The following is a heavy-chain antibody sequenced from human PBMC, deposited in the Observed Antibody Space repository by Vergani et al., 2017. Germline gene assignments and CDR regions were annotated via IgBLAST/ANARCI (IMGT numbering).Heavy chain of an antibody. CDR2: ISAYNGNT. V-gene: IGHV1-18*04. CDR1: GYTFTSYG. D-gene: IGHD3-3*01. J-gene: IGHJ4*02. CDR3: ATAVPDFWSGYAPRGGDYFDY. Sequence: QVQLVQSGAEVKKPGASVKVSCKASGYTFTSYGISWVRQAPGQGLEWMGWISAYNGNTNYAQKLQGRVTMTTDTSTSTAYMELSSLRSEDTAVYYCATAVPDFWSGYAPRGGDYFDYWGQGTLVTVSS.